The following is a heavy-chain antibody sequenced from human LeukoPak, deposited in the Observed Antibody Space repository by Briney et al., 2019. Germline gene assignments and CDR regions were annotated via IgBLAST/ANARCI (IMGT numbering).Heavy chain of an antibody. Sequence: GGSLRLSCAASGLALSDNYMSWIRQTPGKGLEWVSYISYTGDIIYYADSVKGRFTISRDNAKNSLYLQMNSLRAEDTAVYYCAREVLLTAEGDYWGQGTLVTVSS. J-gene: IGHJ4*02. CDR2: ISYTGDII. V-gene: IGHV3-11*01. CDR1: GLALSDNY. D-gene: IGHD2-8*01. CDR3: AREVLLTAEGDY.